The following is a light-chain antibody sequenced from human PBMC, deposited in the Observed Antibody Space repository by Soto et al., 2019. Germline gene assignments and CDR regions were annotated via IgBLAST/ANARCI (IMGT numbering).Light chain of an antibody. CDR3: QQYHNWPVT. Sequence: EIVLTQSPATLSLSPGERATLSCRASQSVSSYLAWYQHKPGQSPRLLISGATTGATGIPPRFSASGSGTDFTLTVNSLQSEDIAVYYCQQYHNWPVTFGGGTKVDIK. J-gene: IGKJ4*01. V-gene: IGKV3-15*01. CDR1: QSVSSY. CDR2: GAT.